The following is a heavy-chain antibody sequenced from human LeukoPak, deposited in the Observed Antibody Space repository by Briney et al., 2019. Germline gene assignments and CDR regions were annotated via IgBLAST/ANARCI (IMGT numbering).Heavy chain of an antibody. V-gene: IGHV3-66*01. CDR3: ARGQFYYGSGTFYPMDS. Sequence: GGSLRLSCAASRFTVSNNYIAWVRQAPGKGLEWVSVIYSGGSTYYADSVKGRFSLSRDNSKNTLYLQMNSLTDEDTAVYHCARGQFYYGSGTFYPMDSWGQGTLVTVAS. CDR2: IYSGGST. CDR1: RFTVSNNY. J-gene: IGHJ4*02. D-gene: IGHD3-10*01.